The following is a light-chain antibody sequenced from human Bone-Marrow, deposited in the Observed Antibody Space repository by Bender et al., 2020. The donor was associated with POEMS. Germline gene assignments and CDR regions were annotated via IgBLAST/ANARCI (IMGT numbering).Light chain of an antibody. CDR3: SSYADTNTVV. V-gene: IGLV2-14*03. J-gene: IGLJ2*01. Sequence: QSALTQPASVSGSPGQSVTMSCAGTSNDIGDYDYVSWYQKHPDKAPKLIIFDVRHRPSGVSNRFSGSKSGSTASLTISSLRAEDEAVYFCSSYADTNTVVFGGGTKLTVL. CDR2: DVR. CDR1: SNDIGDYDY.